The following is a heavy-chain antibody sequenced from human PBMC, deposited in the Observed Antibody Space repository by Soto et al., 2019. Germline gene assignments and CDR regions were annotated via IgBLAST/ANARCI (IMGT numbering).Heavy chain of an antibody. CDR1: GFAFSVSG. CDR3: ARSAGDF. V-gene: IGHV3-48*04. J-gene: IGHJ4*02. CDR2: ISTSSGTI. Sequence: RRLSCAASGFAFSVSGMNWVRQAPGKGLEWLSYISTSSGTIYYADSVKGRFTISRDNAKNSLYLQMHSLRTDDTAVYYCARSAGDFWGQGTLVTVSS.